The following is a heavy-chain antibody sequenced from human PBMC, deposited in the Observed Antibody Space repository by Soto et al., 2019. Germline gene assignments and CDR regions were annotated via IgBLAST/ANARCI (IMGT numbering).Heavy chain of an antibody. Sequence: GGSLRLSCATSGFSFSGYWIHWVRQAPGKGLVWVSHINGDGSSTNYADSVKGRFTISRDCAKNTLYLQMNSLRVEDTAVYYCARGGAYIYGPQYDWGQGTLVTVSS. J-gene: IGHJ4*02. V-gene: IGHV3-74*01. CDR2: INGDGSST. D-gene: IGHD5-18*01. CDR1: GFSFSGYW. CDR3: ARGGAYIYGPQYD.